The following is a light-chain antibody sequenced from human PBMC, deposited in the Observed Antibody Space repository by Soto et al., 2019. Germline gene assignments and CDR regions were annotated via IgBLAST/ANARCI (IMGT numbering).Light chain of an antibody. Sequence: DIQMTQSPSSLSASVGDRVTITCRASQSISYYLNWYQQKPGKAPKLLIHAASSLQSGVPSRFSGSRSGTDFTLTISSLQPEDFATYYCQQSYSTPQTFGQGTKVEIK. J-gene: IGKJ1*01. V-gene: IGKV1-39*01. CDR1: QSISYY. CDR2: AAS. CDR3: QQSYSTPQT.